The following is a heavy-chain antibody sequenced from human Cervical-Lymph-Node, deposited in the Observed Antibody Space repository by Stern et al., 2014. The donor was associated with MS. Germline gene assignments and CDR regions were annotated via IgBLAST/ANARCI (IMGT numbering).Heavy chain of an antibody. V-gene: IGHV7-4-1*02. J-gene: IGHJ4*02. CDR3: ARNQEFWSGPLDY. CDR1: GYTFTKYA. Sequence: QVQLVESGSELRKPGASVKVSCKASGYTFTKYAMNWLRQAPGQGLEWMGWISTNTGHPTYAQGFTGRFVFSLDTSVNTTYLQITGLKAEDTAVYYCARNQEFWSGPLDYWGQGTLVTVSS. CDR2: ISTNTGHP. D-gene: IGHD3-3*01.